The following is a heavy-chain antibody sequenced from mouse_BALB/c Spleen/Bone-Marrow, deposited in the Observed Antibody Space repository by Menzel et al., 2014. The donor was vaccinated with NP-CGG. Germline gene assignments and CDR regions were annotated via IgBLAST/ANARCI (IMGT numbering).Heavy chain of an antibody. V-gene: IGHV3-1*02. CDR3: ARVYGNYDY. J-gene: IGHJ2*01. CDR1: GFSITSGHS. D-gene: IGHD2-10*02. CDR2: IHYSGST. Sequence: VQLKESGPDLVKPSQSLSLTCTVTGFSITSGHSWHWIRQFPGNKLEWMGYIHYSGSTNYNPSLKSRFSITRDTSKNQFFLQLNSVTTEDTATYYCARVYGNYDYWGQGTTLTVSS.